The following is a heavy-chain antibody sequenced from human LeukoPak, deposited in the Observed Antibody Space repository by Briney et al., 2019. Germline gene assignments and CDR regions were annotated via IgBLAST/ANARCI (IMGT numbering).Heavy chain of an antibody. CDR3: ARDGRGSGWPYYYYYGMDV. V-gene: IGHV3-30*14. CDR2: ISYDGSNK. Sequence: GGSLRLSCAASGFTFSSYAMHWVRQAPGKGLEWVAVISYDGSNKYYADSVKGRFTISRDNSKNTLYLQMSSLRPEDTAVYYCARDGRGSGWPYYYYYGMDVWGQGTTVTVSS. CDR1: GFTFSSYA. J-gene: IGHJ6*02. D-gene: IGHD6-19*01.